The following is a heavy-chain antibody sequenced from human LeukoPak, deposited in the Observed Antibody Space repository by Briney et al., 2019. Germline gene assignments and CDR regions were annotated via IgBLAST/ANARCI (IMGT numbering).Heavy chain of an antibody. D-gene: IGHD4-17*01. V-gene: IGHV3-23*01. CDR1: GFTFSSYT. J-gene: IGHJ4*02. CDR2: ISGSGDST. CDR3: AKDPMTTVTTVDSD. Sequence: TGGSLRLSCAASGFTFSSYTMTWVRPAPGNGLEWVSPISGSGDSTYYADSVKGRFTISRDNSKNTLYLQMNSLRAEDTAVYYCAKDPMTTVTTVDSDWGQGTLVTVSS.